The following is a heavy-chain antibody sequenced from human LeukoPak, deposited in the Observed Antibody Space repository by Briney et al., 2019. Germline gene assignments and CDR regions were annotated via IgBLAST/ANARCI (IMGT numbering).Heavy chain of an antibody. J-gene: IGHJ5*02. CDR3: ARGRVVVVTAIRRQVRWFDP. CDR1: GGSFSGYY. Sequence: KASETLSLTCAVYGGSFSGYYWSWIRQPPGKGLEWIGEINHSGSTNYNPSLKSRVTISVDTSKNQFSLKLSSVTAADTAVYYCARGRVVVVTAIRRQVRWFDPWGQGTLVTVSS. V-gene: IGHV4-34*01. CDR2: INHSGST. D-gene: IGHD2-21*02.